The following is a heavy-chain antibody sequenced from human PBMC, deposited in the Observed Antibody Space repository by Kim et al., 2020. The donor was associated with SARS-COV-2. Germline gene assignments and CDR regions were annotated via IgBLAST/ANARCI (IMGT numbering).Heavy chain of an antibody. CDR1: GYTFTSYG. Sequence: ASVKVSCKASGYTFTSYGISWVRQAPGQGLEWMGWIIAYNGNTNYAQKLQGRVTMTTDTSTSTAYMELRSLRSDDTAVYYCAREGGMTTVNFSYYYYGMDVWGQGTTVTVSS. CDR3: AREGGMTTVNFSYYYYGMDV. V-gene: IGHV1-18*01. D-gene: IGHD4-4*01. CDR2: IIAYNGNT. J-gene: IGHJ6*02.